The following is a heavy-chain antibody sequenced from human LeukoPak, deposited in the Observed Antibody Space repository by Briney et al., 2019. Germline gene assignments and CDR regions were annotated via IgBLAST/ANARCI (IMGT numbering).Heavy chain of an antibody. V-gene: IGHV4-59*01. CDR3: ARDMRGYSGYDYFDY. CDR2: IYYSGST. CDR1: GGSISSYY. J-gene: IGHJ4*02. D-gene: IGHD5-12*01. Sequence: SETLSLTCTVSGGSISSYYWSWIRQPPGKGLEWIGYIYYSGSTNYNPSLKSRVTISVDTSKNQFSLKLSSVTAADTAVYYCARDMRGYSGYDYFDYWGQGTLGTVSS.